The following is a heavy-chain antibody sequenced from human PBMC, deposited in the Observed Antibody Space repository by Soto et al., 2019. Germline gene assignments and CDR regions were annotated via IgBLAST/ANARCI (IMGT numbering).Heavy chain of an antibody. V-gene: IGHV1-69*08. CDR3: AREIPYYGDYLWYLDY. CDR1: GGTFSSYT. Sequence: QVQLVQSGAEVKKPGSSVKVSCKASGGTFSSYTISWVRQAPGQGLEWMGRIIPILGIANYAQKFQGRVTITADKSTSTAYMELSSLRSEDTAVYYCAREIPYYGDYLWYLDYWGQGTLVTVSS. J-gene: IGHJ4*02. CDR2: IIPILGIA. D-gene: IGHD4-17*01.